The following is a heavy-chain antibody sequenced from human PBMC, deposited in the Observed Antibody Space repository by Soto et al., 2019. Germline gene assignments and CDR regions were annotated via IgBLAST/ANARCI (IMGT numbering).Heavy chain of an antibody. CDR1: GGSFSGYY. Sequence: SETLSLTCAVYGGSFSGYYWSWIRQPPGKGLEWIGEINHSGSTNYNPSLKSRVTISVDTSKNQFSLKLSSVTAADTAVYYCARPRREYSGYDDAFDIWGQGTMVTVSS. J-gene: IGHJ3*02. D-gene: IGHD5-12*01. CDR2: INHSGST. CDR3: ARPRREYSGYDDAFDI. V-gene: IGHV4-34*01.